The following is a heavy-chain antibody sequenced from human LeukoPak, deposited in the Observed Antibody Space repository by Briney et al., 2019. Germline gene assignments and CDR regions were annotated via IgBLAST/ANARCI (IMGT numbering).Heavy chain of an antibody. Sequence: ASVKVSCKASGYTYTSYDINWVRQATGQGLEWMGWMNPNSGNTGYAQKFQGRVTITRNTSISTAYMELSSLRSEDTAVYYCAAPTGRNYYDSSGYYMDVWGKGTTVTVSS. V-gene: IGHV1-8*03. CDR1: GYTYTSYD. D-gene: IGHD3-22*01. CDR3: AAPTGRNYYDSSGYYMDV. J-gene: IGHJ6*03. CDR2: MNPNSGNT.